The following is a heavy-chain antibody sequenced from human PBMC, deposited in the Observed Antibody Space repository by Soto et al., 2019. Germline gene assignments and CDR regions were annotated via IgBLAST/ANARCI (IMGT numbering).Heavy chain of an antibody. V-gene: IGHV4-61*01. CDR3: ARVQRSIVSPWFDP. CDR1: GGSVTSGSYY. D-gene: IGHD2-15*01. Sequence: SETLSLTCTVSGGSVTSGSYYWSWIRQPPGKGLEWIGDIYYSGSTNYNPSLKSRVTISVDTSKNQFSLKLTSVTAADTAVYYCARVQRSIVSPWFDPWGQGTLVTVSS. J-gene: IGHJ5*02. CDR2: IYYSGST.